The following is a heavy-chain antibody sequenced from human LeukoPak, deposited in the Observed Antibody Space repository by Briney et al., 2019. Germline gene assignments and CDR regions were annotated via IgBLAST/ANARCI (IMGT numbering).Heavy chain of an antibody. CDR3: ARGRTADAFDI. CDR2: MNPNSGNT. Sequence: WMGWMNPNSGNTGYAQKFQGRVTMTRNTSISTAYMELSSLRSEDTAVYYCARGRTADAFDIWGQGTMVTVSS. V-gene: IGHV1-8*01. D-gene: IGHD2-21*02. J-gene: IGHJ3*02.